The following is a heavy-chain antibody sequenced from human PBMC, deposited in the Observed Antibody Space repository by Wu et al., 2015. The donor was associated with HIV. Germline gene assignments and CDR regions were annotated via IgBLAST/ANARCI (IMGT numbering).Heavy chain of an antibody. CDR3: ASAYYGSGSYYREPSGGWFDP. CDR2: MNMNNGKT. CDR1: GYTISTYD. Sequence: QVQLVQSGAEVKKPGASVKVSCKASGYTISTYDINWVRQAPGQGLEWMGWMNMNNGKTGYGQKFQGRVTLTRDTSRSTAYMELSGLRSEDTAVYYCASAYYGSGSYYREPSGGWFDPWGQGTLVTVSS. D-gene: IGHD3-10*01. V-gene: IGHV1-8*01. J-gene: IGHJ5*02.